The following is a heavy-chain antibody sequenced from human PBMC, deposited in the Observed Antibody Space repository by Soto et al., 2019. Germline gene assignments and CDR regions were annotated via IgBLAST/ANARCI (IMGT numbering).Heavy chain of an antibody. J-gene: IGHJ4*02. D-gene: IGHD3-16*02. CDR2: IYWDDDR. CDR3: AHSTIWGSYRSPFHS. V-gene: IGHV2-5*02. Sequence: QITLKESGPTLVKPTQTLTLTCAFSGFSLNITGMGVGWIRQPPGKALEWLALIYWDDDRRYSPSLKSRLTISRDTSKAQVVLTMTNMDPVYTATYYCAHSTIWGSYRSPFHSWGQGTLVTVSS. CDR1: GFSLNITGMG.